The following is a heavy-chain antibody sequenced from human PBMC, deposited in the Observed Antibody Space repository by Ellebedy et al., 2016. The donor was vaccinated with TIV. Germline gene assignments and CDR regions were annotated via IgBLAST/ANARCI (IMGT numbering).Heavy chain of an antibody. V-gene: IGHV3-74*01. J-gene: IGHJ6*02. CDR3: TRGKARTGYQYGMDL. CDR2: ISSNGSNT. Sequence: PGGSLRLSCTASGFTFSSYWMHWVRQVPGKGLVWVSRISSNGSNTNYADSVKGRFTISRDNSKNTVYLQMNSLRAEDTAVYFCTRGKARTGYQYGMDLWGQGTTVAVSS. CDR1: GFTFSSYW. D-gene: IGHD6-13*01.